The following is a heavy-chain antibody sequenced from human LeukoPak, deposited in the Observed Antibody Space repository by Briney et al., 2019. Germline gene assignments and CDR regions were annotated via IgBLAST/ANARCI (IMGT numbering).Heavy chain of an antibody. V-gene: IGHV3-15*01. Sequence: KAGGSLRLSCAASGFTFSNAWMSWVRQAPGKGLEWVGRIKSKTDGGTTDYAAPVKGRFTISRDDSKNTLYLQMNSLKTEDTAVYYCTTRMTYYDILTGSNWFDPWGQGTLVTVSS. CDR3: TTRMTYYDILTGSNWFDP. CDR2: IKSKTDGGTT. CDR1: GFTFSNAW. D-gene: IGHD3-9*01. J-gene: IGHJ5*02.